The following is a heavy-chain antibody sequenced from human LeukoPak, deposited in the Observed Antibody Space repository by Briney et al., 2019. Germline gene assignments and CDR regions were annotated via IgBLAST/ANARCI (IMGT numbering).Heavy chain of an antibody. J-gene: IGHJ4*02. Sequence: ASVKVSCKASGYTFTSYGISWVRQAPGQGLEWMGWINTNTGNPTYAQGFTGRFVFSLDTSVSTAYLQISSLKAEDTAVYYCAREGMHSWYPVVYWGQGTLVTVSS. V-gene: IGHV7-4-1*02. CDR1: GYTFTSYG. D-gene: IGHD6-13*01. CDR3: AREGMHSWYPVVY. CDR2: INTNTGNP.